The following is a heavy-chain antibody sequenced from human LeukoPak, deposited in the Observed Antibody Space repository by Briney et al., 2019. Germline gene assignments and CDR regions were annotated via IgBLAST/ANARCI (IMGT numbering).Heavy chain of an antibody. Sequence: SETLSLTCTVSGGSISSSSYYWGWIRQPPWKGLEWIGSIYYSGSTYYNPSLKSRVTISVDTSKNQFSLKLSSVTAADTAVYYCAGVVANRYYFDYWGQGTLVTVSS. CDR1: GGSISSSSYY. V-gene: IGHV4-39*07. CDR2: IYYSGST. CDR3: AGVVANRYYFDY. J-gene: IGHJ4*02. D-gene: IGHD2-15*01.